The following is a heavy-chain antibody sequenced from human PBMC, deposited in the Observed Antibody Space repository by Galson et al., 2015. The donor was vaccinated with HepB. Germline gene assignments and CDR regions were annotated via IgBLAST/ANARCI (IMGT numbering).Heavy chain of an antibody. CDR3: ARDWEEYYYGMDV. Sequence: SLRLSCAASGFTFSSYAMHWVRQAPGKGLEWVAVISYDGSNKYYADSVKGRFTISRDNSKNTLYLQMNSLRAEDTAVHYCARDWEEYYYGMDVWGQGTTVTVSS. J-gene: IGHJ6*02. CDR2: ISYDGSNK. D-gene: IGHD1-26*01. V-gene: IGHV3-30-3*01. CDR1: GFTFSSYA.